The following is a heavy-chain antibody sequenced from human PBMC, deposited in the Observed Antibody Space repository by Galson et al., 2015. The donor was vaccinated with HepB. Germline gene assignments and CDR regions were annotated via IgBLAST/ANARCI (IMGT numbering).Heavy chain of an antibody. V-gene: IGHV3-11*06. CDR3: TRDLSTGGGELLWAF. Sequence: SLRLSCAGSGFLFNDYYMSWIRQAPGKGLEWVSFISGDSIYTKDADSVKGRFTISRDNAKSSLYLQMNSLRAEDTAVYYCTRDLSTGGGELLWAFWGQGTLVTVSS. D-gene: IGHD3-10*01. CDR1: GFLFNDYY. J-gene: IGHJ4*02. CDR2: ISGDSIYT.